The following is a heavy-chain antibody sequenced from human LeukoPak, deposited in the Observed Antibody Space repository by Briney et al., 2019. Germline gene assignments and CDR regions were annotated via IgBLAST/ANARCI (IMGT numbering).Heavy chain of an antibody. D-gene: IGHD6-13*01. J-gene: IGHJ3*02. CDR1: GFTFSSYW. Sequence: GGSLGLSCAASGFTFSSYWMHWVRQGPGKGLVWVSRIYSDGSRTTYADSVKGRFTISRDNAKNSLYLQMNSLRAEDTAVYYCAREDSSSLVAFDIWGQGTMVTVSS. CDR2: IYSDGSRT. CDR3: AREDSSSLVAFDI. V-gene: IGHV3-74*01.